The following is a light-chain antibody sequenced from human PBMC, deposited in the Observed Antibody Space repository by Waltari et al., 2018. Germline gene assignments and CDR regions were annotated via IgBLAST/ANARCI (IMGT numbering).Light chain of an antibody. J-gene: IGKJ2*01. CDR2: WAS. V-gene: IGKV4-1*01. CDR3: QQFYSTPYT. Sequence: DIVMTQSPDSLAVSLGERATINRKSSQSVLYTSNNKNYLAWYQQKPGQPPKLLIYWASTRVSGVPDRFSGSGSGTDFTLTISSLQAEDVAVYYCQQFYSTPYTFGQGTKLEI. CDR1: QSVLYTSNNKNY.